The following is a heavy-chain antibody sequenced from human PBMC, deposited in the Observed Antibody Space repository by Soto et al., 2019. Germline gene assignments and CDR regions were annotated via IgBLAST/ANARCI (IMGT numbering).Heavy chain of an antibody. V-gene: IGHV3-23*01. J-gene: IGHJ6*02. CDR1: GFTFSSYA. D-gene: IGHD3-3*01. CDR3: AKSSTISIEYGMDV. CDR2: ISGSGGST. Sequence: GGSLRLSCAASGFTFSSYAMSWVRQAPGKGLEWVSAISGSGGSTYYADSVKGRFTISRDNSKNTLYLQMNSLRAEDTAVYYCAKSSTISIEYGMDVRGQRTTVTVSS.